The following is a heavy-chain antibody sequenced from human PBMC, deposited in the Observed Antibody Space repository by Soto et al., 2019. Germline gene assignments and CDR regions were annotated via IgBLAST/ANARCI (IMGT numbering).Heavy chain of an antibody. D-gene: IGHD2-21*01. CDR2: ISISGGTT. V-gene: IGHV3-23*01. CDR1: GFTFSNSA. CDR3: AKRGGGALYYFDY. J-gene: IGHJ4*02. Sequence: GGSLRLSCAASGFTFSNSALSWVRQAPGKGLEWVSIISISGGTTYYADSVKGRFTISRDNSKNTLYLQVSSLKAEDTAVYYCAKRGGGALYYFDYWGQGTLVTVSS.